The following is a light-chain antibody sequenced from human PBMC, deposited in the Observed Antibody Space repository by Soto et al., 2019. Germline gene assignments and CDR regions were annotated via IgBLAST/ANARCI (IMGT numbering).Light chain of an antibody. CDR3: QQYENWPRT. Sequence: EIVMTQSPVTLSVSPGERATLSCRASQSVTNSYLAWYQQKPGQAPRLLIFGASTRAAGIPARFSGSGSGTEFTLTISSLESDDFAVYYCQQYENWPRTFGQGTKVDI. V-gene: IGKV3-15*01. J-gene: IGKJ1*01. CDR1: QSVTNSY. CDR2: GAS.